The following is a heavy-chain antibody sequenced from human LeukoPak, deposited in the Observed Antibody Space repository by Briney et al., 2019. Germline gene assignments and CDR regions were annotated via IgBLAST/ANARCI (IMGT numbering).Heavy chain of an antibody. D-gene: IGHD1-26*01. J-gene: IGHJ4*02. CDR1: GGTFSSYA. CDR3: ARDGGSGSYEGYDY. V-gene: IGHV1-69*13. Sequence: ASVKVSCKASGGTFSSYAISWVRQAPGQGLEWMGGIIPIFGTANYAQKFQGRVTITADESTSTAYMELSSLRSEDTAVYYCARDGGSGSYEGYDYWGQGTLVTVSS. CDR2: IIPIFGTA.